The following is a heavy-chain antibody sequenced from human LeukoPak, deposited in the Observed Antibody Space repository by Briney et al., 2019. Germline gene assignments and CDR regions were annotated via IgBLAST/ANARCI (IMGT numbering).Heavy chain of an antibody. CDR2: IKQDGSEK. CDR3: ATTDGMVADY. D-gene: IGHD2-15*01. Sequence: ETLSLTCTVSGGSISSSSYYWGWIRQPPGKGLEWVANIKQDGSEKYYVDSVKGRFTISRDNAKNSLYLQMNSLRAEDTAVYYCATTDGMVADYWGQGTLVTVSS. J-gene: IGHJ4*02. V-gene: IGHV3-7*01. CDR1: GGSISSSSYY.